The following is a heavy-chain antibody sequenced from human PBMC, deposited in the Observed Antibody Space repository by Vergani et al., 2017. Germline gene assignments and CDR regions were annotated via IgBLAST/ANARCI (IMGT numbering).Heavy chain of an antibody. J-gene: IGHJ4*02. V-gene: IGHV3-15*01. CDR3: TTSFGDFWSGYYRFDY. D-gene: IGHD3-3*01. Sequence: VQLVQSGAEVKKPGGSLRLSCAASGFTFSNAWMSWVRQAPGKGLEWVGRIKSKTDGGTTDYAAPVKGRFTISRDDSKNTLYLQMNSLKTEDTAVYYCTTSFGDFWSGYYRFDYWGQGTLVTVSS. CDR2: IKSKTDGGTT. CDR1: GFTFSNAW.